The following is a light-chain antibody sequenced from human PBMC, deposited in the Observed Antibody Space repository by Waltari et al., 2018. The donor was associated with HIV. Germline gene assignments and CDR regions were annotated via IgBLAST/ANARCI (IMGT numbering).Light chain of an antibody. Sequence: QLVLTQSPSASASLGASVKLTCTLSSGHSRYDIAWHPFQPEKGPRYLMKVNSDGSHSKGDGIPDRFSGSSSGAERDLTISSLQSEDEADYYCQTWESGPKVFGGGTKLAVL. CDR3: QTWESGPKV. V-gene: IGLV4-69*01. CDR1: SGHSRYD. CDR2: VNSDGSH. J-gene: IGLJ3*02.